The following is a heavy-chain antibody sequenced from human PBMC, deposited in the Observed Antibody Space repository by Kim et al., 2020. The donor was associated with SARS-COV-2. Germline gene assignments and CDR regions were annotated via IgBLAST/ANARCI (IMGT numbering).Heavy chain of an antibody. D-gene: IGHD1-26*01. CDR3: AREAKGADY. J-gene: IGHJ4*02. CDR2: GST. Sequence: GSTYYNPSLKSRVTISVDTSKNQFSLKLSSVTAADTAVYYCAREAKGADYWGQGTLVTVSS. V-gene: IGHV4-31*02.